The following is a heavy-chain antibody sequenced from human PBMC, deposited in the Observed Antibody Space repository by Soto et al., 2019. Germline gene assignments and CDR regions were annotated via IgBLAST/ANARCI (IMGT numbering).Heavy chain of an antibody. V-gene: IGHV4-61*01. CDR1: GGSVSSGSYY. CDR3: ASSKDDFWSGYSPTHYYYYGMDV. CDR2: NYYSGST. D-gene: IGHD3-3*01. J-gene: IGHJ6*02. Sequence: SETLSLTCTVSGGSVSSGSYYWSWIRQPPGKGLEWIGYNYYSGSTNYNPSLKSRVTISVDTSKNQFSLKLSSVTAADTAVYYCASSKDDFWSGYSPTHYYYYGMDVWGQGTTVTV.